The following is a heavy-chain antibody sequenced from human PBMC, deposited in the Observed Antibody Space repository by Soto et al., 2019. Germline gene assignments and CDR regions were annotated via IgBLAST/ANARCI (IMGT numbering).Heavy chain of an antibody. CDR2: IYYSGST. Sequence: PSETLSLTCTVSGGSISSSSYYWGWIRQPPGKGLEWIGSIYYSGSTYYNPSLKSRVTISVDTSKNQFSLKLSSVTAADTAVYYCARWYYDKLTGYHDNWFDPWGQGTLVTVSS. CDR1: GGSISSSSYY. CDR3: ARWYYDKLTGYHDNWFDP. J-gene: IGHJ5*02. V-gene: IGHV4-39*01. D-gene: IGHD3-9*01.